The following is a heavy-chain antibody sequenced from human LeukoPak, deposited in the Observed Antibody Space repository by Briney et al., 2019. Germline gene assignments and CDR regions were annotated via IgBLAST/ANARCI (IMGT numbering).Heavy chain of an antibody. Sequence: GGSLRLSCAASGFTFSSYSMNWVRQAPGKGLEWVSSISSSSSYIYYAVSVKGRFTISKDNGKNSLYLQMNSLRAEDTAVYYCVRVRDSSGYPAASSYWGQGTLVTVSS. V-gene: IGHV3-21*01. J-gene: IGHJ4*02. CDR2: ISSSSSYI. D-gene: IGHD3-22*01. CDR1: GFTFSSYS. CDR3: VRVRDSSGYPAASSY.